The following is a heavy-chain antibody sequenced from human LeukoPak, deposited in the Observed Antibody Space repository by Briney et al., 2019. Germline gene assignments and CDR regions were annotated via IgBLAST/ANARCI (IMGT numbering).Heavy chain of an antibody. V-gene: IGHV3-23*01. J-gene: IGHJ4*02. D-gene: IGHD2-21*01. CDR1: GFTFRSHA. CDR2: IYENGGTT. CDR3: AKDFRIGYSAHFDY. Sequence: GGSLRLSRVGSGFTFRSHAMSWVRQAPEKGLEFVSGIYENGGTTYYADSVKGRFSISRDNSKNTLYLQMDSLRGEDTAVYYCAKDFRIGYSAHFDYWGQGALVTVSS.